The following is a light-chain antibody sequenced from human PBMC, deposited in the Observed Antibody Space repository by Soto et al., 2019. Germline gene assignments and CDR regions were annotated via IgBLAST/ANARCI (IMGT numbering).Light chain of an antibody. CDR3: QQYNNWWT. V-gene: IGKV3-15*01. J-gene: IGKJ1*01. CDR1: QSVSSS. Sequence: EEDMRQSPATMSLSPGERATLSCRASQSVSSSLAWYQQKPGQAPRLLIYGASTRAAGIPDRFSGSGSETEFTLTISSLQAEDFAIYYCQQYNNWWTFGQGTKVEIK. CDR2: GAS.